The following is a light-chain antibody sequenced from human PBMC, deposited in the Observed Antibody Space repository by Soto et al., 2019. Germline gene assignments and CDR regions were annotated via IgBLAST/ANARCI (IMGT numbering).Light chain of an antibody. CDR3: CSYAGSSTFYYV. CDR2: EGS. V-gene: IGLV2-23*03. Sequence: QSALTQPASVSGSPGQSITISCTGTSSDVGSYKLVSWYQQYPGKAPKLMIYEGSQRPSGVSNRFSGSKSGNTASLTISGLQAEDEADYYCCSYAGSSTFYYVFGTGTKLTVL. J-gene: IGLJ1*01. CDR1: SSDVGSYKL.